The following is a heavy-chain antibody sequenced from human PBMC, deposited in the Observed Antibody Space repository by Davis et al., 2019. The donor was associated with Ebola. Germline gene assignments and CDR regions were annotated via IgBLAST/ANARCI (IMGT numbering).Heavy chain of an antibody. D-gene: IGHD3-3*01. J-gene: IGHJ4*02. Sequence: GSLRLSCTVSGGSISSYYWSWIRQPPGKGLEWIGYIYYTGSTTYNPSLKSRVTMSVDTSKNQFSLKLSSVTAADTAVYYCARDSGFWGGYQFDYWGQGTLVIVSS. CDR3: ARDSGFWGGYQFDY. CDR1: GGSISSYY. V-gene: IGHV4-59*01. CDR2: IYYTGST.